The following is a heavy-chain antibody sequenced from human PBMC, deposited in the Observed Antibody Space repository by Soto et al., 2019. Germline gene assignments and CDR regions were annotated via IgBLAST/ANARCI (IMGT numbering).Heavy chain of an antibody. Sequence: SVKVFCKASGGTFSSYTISWVRQAPGQGLEWMGRIIPILGIANYAQKFQGRVTITADKSTSTAYVELSSLRSEDTAVYYCARANCSGGSCYFDYWGQGTLVTVSS. V-gene: IGHV1-69*02. J-gene: IGHJ4*02. CDR3: ARANCSGGSCYFDY. CDR2: IIPILGIA. D-gene: IGHD2-15*01. CDR1: GGTFSSYT.